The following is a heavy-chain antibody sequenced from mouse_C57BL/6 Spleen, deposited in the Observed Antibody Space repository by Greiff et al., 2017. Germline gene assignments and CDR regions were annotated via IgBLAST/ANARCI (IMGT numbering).Heavy chain of an antibody. CDR3: ARRGDSTGAYYYAMDY. CDR2: INYDGSST. J-gene: IGHJ4*01. V-gene: IGHV5-16*01. Sequence: EVQRVESEGGLVQPGSSMKLSCTASGFTFSDYYMAWVRQVPEKGLEWVANINYDGSSTYYLDSLKSRFIISRDNAKNILYLQKSSLKSEDTATYDCARRGDSTGAYYYAMDYWGQGTSVTVSS. CDR1: GFTFSDYY. D-gene: IGHD3-2*02.